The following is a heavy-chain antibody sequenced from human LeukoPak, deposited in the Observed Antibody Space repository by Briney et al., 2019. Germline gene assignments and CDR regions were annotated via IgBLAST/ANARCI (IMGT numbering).Heavy chain of an antibody. D-gene: IGHD3-10*01. J-gene: IGHJ4*02. CDR1: GYPFTAYY. V-gene: IGHV1-2*02. CDR2: INPNSGGT. Sequence: ASVQVSCKASGYPFTAYYIHWVRQAPGQGLEWMGWINPNSGGTHYAQKFQGRVTMTMDTSISTAYMELSRLRSDDTAVYYCARTAGIHPFDYWGQGTLVTVSS. CDR3: ARTAGIHPFDY.